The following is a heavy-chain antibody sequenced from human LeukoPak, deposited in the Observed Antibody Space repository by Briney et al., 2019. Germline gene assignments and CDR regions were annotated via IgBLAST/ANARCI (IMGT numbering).Heavy chain of an antibody. V-gene: IGHV2-26*01. CDR3: ARILRGVAARPFDY. D-gene: IGHD6-6*01. J-gene: IGHJ4*02. CDR2: IFSDDEK. Sequence: SGPTLVNPTETLTLTCTVSGFSLSNARMGVSWIRQPPGKALEWLAHIFSDDEKSYSTSLKSRLTISKDTSKSQVVLTMTNMDPVDTATYYCARILRGVAARPFDYWGQGTLVTVSS. CDR1: GFSLSNARMG.